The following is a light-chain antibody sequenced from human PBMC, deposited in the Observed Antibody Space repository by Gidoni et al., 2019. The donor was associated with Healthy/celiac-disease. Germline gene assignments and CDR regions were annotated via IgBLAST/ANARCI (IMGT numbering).Light chain of an antibody. J-gene: IGKJ4*01. CDR2: AAS. CDR1: QSISSY. CDR3: QQSYSTPRT. V-gene: IGKV1-39*01. Sequence: DIQITQSPSSLSASVGDRVTITCRASQSISSYLNWYQQKPGKAPKILIYAASSLQSGVPSRFSGSGSGTDFTLTISSLQPEDFATYYCQQSYSTPRTCGGGTKVEIK.